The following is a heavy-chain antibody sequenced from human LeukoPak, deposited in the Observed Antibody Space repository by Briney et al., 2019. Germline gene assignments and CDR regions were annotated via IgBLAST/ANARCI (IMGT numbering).Heavy chain of an antibody. CDR2: INHSGST. CDR1: GGSFSGYY. V-gene: IGHV4-34*01. Sequence: SETLSLTCAVYGGSFSGYYWSWIRQPPGKGLEWIGGINHSGSTNYNPSLKSRVTISVDTSKNQFSLKLSSVTAADTAVYYCARGWSHDGSGYYYGYWGQGTLVTVSS. J-gene: IGHJ4*02. D-gene: IGHD3-22*01. CDR3: ARGWSHDGSGYYYGY.